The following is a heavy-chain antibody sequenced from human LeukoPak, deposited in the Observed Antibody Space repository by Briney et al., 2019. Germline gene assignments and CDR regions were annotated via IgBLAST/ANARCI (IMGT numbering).Heavy chain of an antibody. D-gene: IGHD1-26*01. V-gene: IGHV3-53*01. Sequence: PGGSLRLSCAASGFTVSSNYMSWVRQAPGKGLEWVSVIYSGGSTYYADSVKGRFTISRDNAKNSLYLQMNSLRAEDTAVYYCARAGWEGGLDIWGQGTMVTVSS. CDR3: ARAGWEGGLDI. J-gene: IGHJ3*02. CDR1: GFTVSSNY. CDR2: IYSGGST.